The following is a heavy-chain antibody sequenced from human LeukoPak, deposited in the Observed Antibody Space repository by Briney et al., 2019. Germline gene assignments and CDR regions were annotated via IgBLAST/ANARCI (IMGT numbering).Heavy chain of an antibody. J-gene: IGHJ6*03. CDR2: ISHDEISN. V-gene: IGHV3-30*10. D-gene: IGHD1-26*01. Sequence: GGSLRLSCEASGFTFRRHPMHWVRQAPGKGLQWVALISHDEISNFYIDSVKDRFTISRDNSKNTLYLHMHSLRPEDTAVYYCARQATSLDYYHMYMDVWGKGTTVTVSS. CDR3: ARQATSLDYYHMYMDV. CDR1: GFTFRRHP.